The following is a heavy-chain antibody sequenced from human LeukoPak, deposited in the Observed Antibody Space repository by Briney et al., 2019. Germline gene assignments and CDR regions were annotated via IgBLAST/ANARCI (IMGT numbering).Heavy chain of an antibody. CDR1: GDSITSSPYY. J-gene: IGHJ4*02. Sequence: SETLSLTCNVSGDSITSSPYYWGWIRQPPGKGLEWLGSIYYTGNTYYNPSLKSRVTISVDTSKNQFFLKLTSVTAADTAVYYCAGDLAGGASLLRNYWGQGTLVTVSS. CDR2: IYYTGNT. V-gene: IGHV4-39*07. CDR3: AGDLAGGASLLRNY. D-gene: IGHD2-15*01.